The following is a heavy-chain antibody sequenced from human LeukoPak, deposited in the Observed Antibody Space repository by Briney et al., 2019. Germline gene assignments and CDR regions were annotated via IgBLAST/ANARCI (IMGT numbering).Heavy chain of an antibody. V-gene: IGHV5-51*01. CDR3: ARRDGSSGGYYYGMDV. CDR1: GYSFTSYW. J-gene: IGHJ6*02. Sequence: GASLKISCKGSGYSFTSYWIGWVRQMPGKGLEWMGIIYPGDSDTRYSPSFQGQVTISADKSINTAYLQWSSLKASDTAMYYCARRDGSSGGYYYGMDVWGQGTTVTVSS. D-gene: IGHD2-15*01. CDR2: IYPGDSDT.